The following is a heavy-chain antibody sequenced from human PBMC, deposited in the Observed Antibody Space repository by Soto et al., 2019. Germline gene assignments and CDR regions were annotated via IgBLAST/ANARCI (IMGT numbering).Heavy chain of an antibody. CDR3: ARGGGGGVVVAAIVDYYGMDV. CDR2: ISYDGSNK. J-gene: IGHJ6*02. V-gene: IGHV3-30-3*01. CDR1: GFTFSSYA. D-gene: IGHD2-15*01. Sequence: QVQLVESGGGVVQPGRSLRLSCAASGFTFSSYAMHWVRHAPGKGLEWVAVISYDGSNKYYADSVKGRFTISRDTSKNTLYLQMNSLRAEDTAVYYCARGGGGGVVVAAIVDYYGMDVWGQGTTGTVSS.